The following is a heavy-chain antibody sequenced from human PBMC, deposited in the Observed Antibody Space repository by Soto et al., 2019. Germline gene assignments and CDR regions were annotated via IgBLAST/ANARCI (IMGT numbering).Heavy chain of an antibody. J-gene: IGHJ6*02. CDR2: ISWNSARI. V-gene: IGHV3-9*01. D-gene: IGHD3-10*01. CDR1: GFTFDDYA. Sequence: EVQLVESGGGLVQPGRSLRLSCGASGFTFDDYAMHWVRQAPGKGLEWVSGISWNSARIDYADSVKGRFTVSRDNAKNSLYLQMNSLRAEDTALYFCAKDILFGETSYYYGMDVCGQGTTVTVSS. CDR3: AKDILFGETSYYYGMDV.